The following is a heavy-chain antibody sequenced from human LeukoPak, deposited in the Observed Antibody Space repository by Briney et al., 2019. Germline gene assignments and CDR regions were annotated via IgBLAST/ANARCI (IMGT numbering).Heavy chain of an antibody. V-gene: IGHV5-10-1*01. CDR2: IDPSDSYT. D-gene: IGHD3-10*01. J-gene: IGHJ4*02. CDR1: GYSFTTYW. CDR3: ARLNYYGSGSYSHDY. Sequence: GESLKISCKGSGYSFTTYWISWVRQMPGKGLEWMGRIDPSDSYTKYSPSFQGLVTLSADKSISIAYLQWSSLVASDTAMYYCARLNYYGSGSYSHDYWGQGTLVTVSS.